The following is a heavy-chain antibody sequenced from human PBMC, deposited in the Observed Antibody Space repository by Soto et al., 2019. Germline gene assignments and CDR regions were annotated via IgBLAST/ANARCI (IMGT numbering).Heavy chain of an antibody. CDR2: INHSGST. CDR3: GRGKITGLFDY. CDR1: GGSLSGYY. D-gene: IGHD1-1*01. Sequence: SETMSLTRAVGGGSLSGYYWTWISQPPGTGLEWIGEINHSGSTNYNPSLKSRVTISVDTAKNQCSLKLTSVTAAGPSVYYGGRGKITGLFDYWGQLPLVIGSS. J-gene: IGHJ4*02. V-gene: IGHV4-34*01.